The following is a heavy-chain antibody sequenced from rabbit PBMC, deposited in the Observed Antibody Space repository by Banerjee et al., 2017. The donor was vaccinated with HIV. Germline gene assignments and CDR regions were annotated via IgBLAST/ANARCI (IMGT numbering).Heavy chain of an antibody. CDR3: AKDLLLNNVDTGNL. CDR2: IYTGSSGRT. Sequence: QSLEESGGDLVKPGASLTLTCTASGFSLSSIYYICWVRQAPGKGLEWIACIYTGSSGRTYYASWAKGRFTISKTSSTTVTLQMTSLTAADTATYFCAKDLLLNNVDTGNLWGPGTLVTVS. CDR1: GFSLSSIYY. J-gene: IGHJ4*01. D-gene: IGHD3-3*01. V-gene: IGHV1S40*01.